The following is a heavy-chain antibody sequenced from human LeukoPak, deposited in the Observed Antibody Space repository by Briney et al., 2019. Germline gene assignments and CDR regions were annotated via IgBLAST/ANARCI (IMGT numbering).Heavy chain of an antibody. Sequence: PSETLSLTCTVSGYSISSGHYWGWIRQPPGKGLEWIGSIYHSGSTYYNPSLKSRVTISEDMSKNQFSLKLSSVTAADTAVYYCAREDIVVVVAATGAFDIWGQGTMVTVSS. V-gene: IGHV4-38-2*02. CDR3: AREDIVVVVAATGAFDI. D-gene: IGHD2-15*01. CDR2: IYHSGST. CDR1: GYSISSGHY. J-gene: IGHJ3*02.